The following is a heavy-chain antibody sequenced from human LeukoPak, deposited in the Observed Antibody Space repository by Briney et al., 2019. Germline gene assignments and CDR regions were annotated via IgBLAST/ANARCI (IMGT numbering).Heavy chain of an antibody. CDR1: GYTFTSYD. J-gene: IGHJ6*03. CDR2: MNPNSGNT. Sequence: ASVKVSCKASGYTFTSYDINWVRQATGQGLEWMGWMNPNSGNTGYAQKFQGRVTMTRNTSISTAYMELSSLRSEDTAVYYCARAAGHSSGWYSPRSNYYYYYMDVWGKGTTVTISS. CDR3: ARAAGHSSGWYSPRSNYYYYYMDV. V-gene: IGHV1-8*01. D-gene: IGHD6-19*01.